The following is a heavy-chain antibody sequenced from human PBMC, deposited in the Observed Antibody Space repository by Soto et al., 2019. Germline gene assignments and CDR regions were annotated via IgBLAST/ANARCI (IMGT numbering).Heavy chain of an antibody. CDR1: SGSISNYY. V-gene: IGHV4-59*08. J-gene: IGHJ3*02. D-gene: IGHD3-22*01. CDR3: ARHPYYFDSSGYYLDAFDI. Sequence: SETLSLTCIVSSGSISNYYWSWIRQPTGKGLEWIGDIYSSGSTNYNSSLKSRVTISLGTSKNHFSLNLSSLTAADTAVYFCARHPYYFDSSGYYLDAFDIWGQGTMVTVSS. CDR2: IYSSGST.